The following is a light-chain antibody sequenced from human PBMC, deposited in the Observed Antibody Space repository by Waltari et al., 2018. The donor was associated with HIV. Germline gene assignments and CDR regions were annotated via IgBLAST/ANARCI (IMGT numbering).Light chain of an antibody. V-gene: IGLV1-40*01. CDR1: SSNIGAGYH. Sequence: QSVLPQPPSVSGAPGQRVTIACTGSSSNIGAGYHVPWSQQLPGTAPKLLIYGNSNRPSGVPDRFSGSKSGTSASLAITGLQAEDEADYYCQSYDSSLSGWRVFGGGTKLTVL. CDR2: GNS. J-gene: IGLJ3*02. CDR3: QSYDSSLSGWRV.